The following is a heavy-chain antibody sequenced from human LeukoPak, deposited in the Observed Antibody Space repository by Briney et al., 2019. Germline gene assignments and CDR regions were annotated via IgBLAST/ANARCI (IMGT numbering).Heavy chain of an antibody. Sequence: ASVTVSCKASGYTFTSYGISWVRQAPGQGLEWMGWISAYNGNTNYAQKLQGRVTMTTDTSTSTAYMELRSLRSDDTAVYYCAREREGTYYYDSSGYPTPDYWGQGTLVTVSS. CDR3: AREREGTYYYDSSGYPTPDY. CDR2: ISAYNGNT. CDR1: GYTFTSYG. V-gene: IGHV1-18*01. D-gene: IGHD3-22*01. J-gene: IGHJ4*02.